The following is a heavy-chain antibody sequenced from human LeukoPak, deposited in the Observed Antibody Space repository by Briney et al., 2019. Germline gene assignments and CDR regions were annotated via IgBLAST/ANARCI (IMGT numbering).Heavy chain of an antibody. Sequence: SETLSLTCAVYGGSFSGYYWSWIRQPPGKGLEWIGEINHSGSTNYNPSLKSRVTISVDTSKNQFSLKLSSVTAADTAVYYCARETSGWGSRFDPWGQGTLVTVSS. D-gene: IGHD6-19*01. V-gene: IGHV4-34*01. CDR1: GGSFSGYY. CDR3: ARETSGWGSRFDP. J-gene: IGHJ5*02. CDR2: INHSGST.